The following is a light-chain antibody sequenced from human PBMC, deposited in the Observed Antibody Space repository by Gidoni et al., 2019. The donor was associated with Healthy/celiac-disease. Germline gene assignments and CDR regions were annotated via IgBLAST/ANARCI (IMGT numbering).Light chain of an antibody. CDR2: SAS. V-gene: IGKV1-39*01. CDR3: QQSYSTPWT. CDR1: QSISSY. J-gene: IGKJ1*01. Sequence: DIQMTQSPSSLSASVGDRVTITCRESQSISSYLNWYQQKQGKAPKLLIYSASSLQSGVPTRFSGSGSGTDFTLTSSSLQTEDFATYYCQQSYSTPWTFGQGTKVEIK.